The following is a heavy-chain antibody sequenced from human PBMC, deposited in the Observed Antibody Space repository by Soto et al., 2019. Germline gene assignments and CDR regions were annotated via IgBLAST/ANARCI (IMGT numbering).Heavy chain of an antibody. CDR2: IIPIFGTA. CDR3: SREETSFSTVTNY. CDR1: GGTFSSYA. V-gene: IGHV1-69*01. D-gene: IGHD4-17*01. Sequence: QVQLVQSGAEVKKPGSSVKVSCKASGGTFSSYAISWVRQAPGQGLEWMGGIIPIFGTANYAQKFQGRVTITADESTSTVYMELSSLRSEDTAVYYCSREETSFSTVTNYWGQGTLVTVSS. J-gene: IGHJ4*02.